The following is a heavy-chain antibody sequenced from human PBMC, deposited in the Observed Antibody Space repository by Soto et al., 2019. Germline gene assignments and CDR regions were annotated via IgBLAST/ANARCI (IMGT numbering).Heavy chain of an antibody. CDR3: ASSPLRADY. CDR2: ISYDGSNK. Sequence: QVQLVESGGGVVQPGRSLRLSCEASGFTFSSYAMHWVRQAPGKGLEWVAVISYDGSNKYYADSVKGRFTISRDNSKNTLYLQMNSLRAEDTAVYYCASSPLRADYWGQGTLVTVSS. J-gene: IGHJ4*02. V-gene: IGHV3-30-3*01. CDR1: GFTFSSYA.